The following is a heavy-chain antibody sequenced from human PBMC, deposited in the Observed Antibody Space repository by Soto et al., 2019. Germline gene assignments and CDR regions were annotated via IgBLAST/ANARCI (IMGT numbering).Heavy chain of an antibody. D-gene: IGHD3-3*01. CDR1: GFIFSSYA. V-gene: IGHV3-23*01. J-gene: IGHJ5*02. Sequence: PGGSLRRSCAASGFIFSSYAMSWVRQAPGKGLEWVSGISGSGGSTYNADSVKGRFTISRDNSKNTLYLQMNSLRAEDTAVYYCAKVRITIFGVVIPYLFDPWGQGTLVTVSS. CDR2: ISGSGGST. CDR3: AKVRITIFGVVIPYLFDP.